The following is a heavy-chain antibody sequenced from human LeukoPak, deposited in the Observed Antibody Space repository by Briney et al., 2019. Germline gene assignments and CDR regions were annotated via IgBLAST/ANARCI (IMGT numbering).Heavy chain of an antibody. V-gene: IGHV4-59*01. Sequence: PSETLSLTCTVSGGSISSYYWSWIRQPPGKGLERIGYIYYSGSTNYNPSLKSRVTISVDTSKNQFSLKLSSVTAADTAVYYCARVGNYDFWSGYEYNWFDPWGQGTLVAVSS. CDR2: IYYSGST. J-gene: IGHJ5*02. D-gene: IGHD3-3*01. CDR3: ARVGNYDFWSGYEYNWFDP. CDR1: GGSISSYY.